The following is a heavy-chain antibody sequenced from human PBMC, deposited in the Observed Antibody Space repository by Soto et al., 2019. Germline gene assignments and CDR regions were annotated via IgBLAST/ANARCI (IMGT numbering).Heavy chain of an antibody. J-gene: IGHJ6*02. Sequence: QVQLVQSGAEVKKPGASVKVSCKASGYSFTDYHIHWVRQAPGQGLEWLGRINPKSGGTSPAQKCQGWVTRTTDTSISTASMELTRLTSDDTAIYYCARGDSTDCSNGVCSFFYNHDMDVWGQGTTVTVSS. CDR3: ARGDSTDCSNGVCSFFYNHDMDV. CDR1: GYSFTDYH. CDR2: INPKSGGT. D-gene: IGHD2-8*01. V-gene: IGHV1-2*04.